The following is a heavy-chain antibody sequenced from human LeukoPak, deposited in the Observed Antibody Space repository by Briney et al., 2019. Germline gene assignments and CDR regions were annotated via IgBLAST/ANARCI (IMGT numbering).Heavy chain of an antibody. CDR3: ARGRYGSGYFDY. CDR2: VYISGST. CDR1: GGSISSGSYY. J-gene: IGHJ4*02. V-gene: IGHV4-61*09. Sequence: SETLSLTCTVSGGSISSGSYYWSWIRQPAGQGLEWIGHVYISGSTNNNPSLKSRVTISVDTSKNQFSLKLSSVTAADTAVYYCARGRYGSGYFDYWGQGTLVTVSS. D-gene: IGHD3-10*01.